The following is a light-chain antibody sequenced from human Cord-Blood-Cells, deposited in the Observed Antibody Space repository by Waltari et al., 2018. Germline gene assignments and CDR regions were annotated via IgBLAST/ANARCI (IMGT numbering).Light chain of an antibody. J-gene: IGKJ4*01. V-gene: IGKV1-39*01. CDR2: AAS. CDR1: QSISSY. Sequence: DIQMTQSPSSLSASVGDRVTITCRASQSISSYLNWYQQKPGKAPKRLIYAASSLQSGAPSRFSGSGSGTDFTLTISSLQPEDFATYYCQQSYSTRLTFGGGTKVEIK. CDR3: QQSYSTRLT.